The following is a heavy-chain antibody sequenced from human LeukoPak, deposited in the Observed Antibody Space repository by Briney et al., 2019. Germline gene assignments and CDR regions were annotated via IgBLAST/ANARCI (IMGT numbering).Heavy chain of an antibody. CDR2: IYYSGST. CDR3: ARTSYGSGSYTPYNWFDP. Sequence: PSETLSLTCTVSGGSISSGGCYWSWIRQHPGKGLEWIGYIYYSGSTYYNPSLKSRVTISVDTSKNQFSLKLSSVTAADTAVYYCARTSYGSGSYTPYNWFDPWGQGTLVTVSS. CDR1: GGSISSGGCY. D-gene: IGHD3-10*01. J-gene: IGHJ5*02. V-gene: IGHV4-31*03.